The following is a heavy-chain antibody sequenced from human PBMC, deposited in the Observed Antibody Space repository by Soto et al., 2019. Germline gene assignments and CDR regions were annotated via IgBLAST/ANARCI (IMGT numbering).Heavy chain of an antibody. CDR1: GGNFNKHA. CDR3: ARPRSHYYDRSAERAFDI. J-gene: IGHJ3*02. D-gene: IGHD3-22*01. CDR2: IIPLFGTT. V-gene: IGHV1-69*13. Sequence: SVKASCKASGGNFNKHAIRWVRQAPGQGLEWMGGIIPLFGTTNYAQKFQGRVTITADESTSTAYMELSSLRSEDTAFYYCARPRSHYYDRSAERAFDIWGQGTLVT.